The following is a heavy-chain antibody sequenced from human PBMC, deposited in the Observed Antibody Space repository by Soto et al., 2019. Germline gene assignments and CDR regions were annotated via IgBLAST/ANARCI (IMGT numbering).Heavy chain of an antibody. D-gene: IGHD6-6*01. CDR1: GFTFSSYA. Sequence: HPGGSLRLSCAASGFTFSSYAMSWVRQAPGKGLEWVSTLSGGGGSTYYADSVKGRFTISRDNSKNTLYLQMNSLRAEDTAVYYCAKQDSYSSTSSLDPWGQGTLVTVSS. CDR2: LSGGGGST. J-gene: IGHJ5*02. V-gene: IGHV3-23*01. CDR3: AKQDSYSSTSSLDP.